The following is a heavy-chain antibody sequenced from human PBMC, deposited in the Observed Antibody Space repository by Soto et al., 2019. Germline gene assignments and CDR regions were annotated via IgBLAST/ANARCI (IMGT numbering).Heavy chain of an antibody. CDR2: ITGTGGNT. J-gene: IGHJ6*02. V-gene: IGHV3-23*01. Sequence: GGSLRLSCAASGFPLSTYGMTWVRQAPGKGLEWVSAITGTGGNTYYVDSVKGRFTSSRDNSKNMLYLQVNSLRVEDTAVYYCARIRGYWYGLDVWGQGTTFT. CDR3: ARIRGYWYGLDV. CDR1: GFPLSTYG.